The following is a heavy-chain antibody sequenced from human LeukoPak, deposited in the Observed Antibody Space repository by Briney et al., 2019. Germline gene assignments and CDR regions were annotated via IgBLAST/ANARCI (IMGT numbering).Heavy chain of an antibody. D-gene: IGHD3-10*01. CDR3: ARAWDYYGSGSYPDY. CDR2: ISSDGGSR. J-gene: IGHJ4*02. V-gene: IGHV3-30*03. Sequence: QPGRSLRLSCAASGFIFSNYAIHWVRQAPGKGLEWVAVISSDGGSRYYADSLKDRITISRDNSKSTLYLQMNSVRPVDTAVYYCARAWDYYGSGSYPDYWGLGTLVTVCS. CDR1: GFIFSNYA.